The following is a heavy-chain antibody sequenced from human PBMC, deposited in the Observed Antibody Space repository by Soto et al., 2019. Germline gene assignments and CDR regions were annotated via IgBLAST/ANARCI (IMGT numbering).Heavy chain of an antibody. Sequence: QLQLQESGSGLVKPSQTLSLTCAVSGDSMSGGGYSWTWIRQPPGKGLEWIGYIYYSGGTSYNPSLKSRVTISVDRSKNQFSLELMSVTAADTAVYYCVRDRGGGMDVWGQGTTVTVSS. V-gene: IGHV4-30-2*01. J-gene: IGHJ6*02. CDR2: IYYSGGT. CDR1: GDSMSGGGYS. D-gene: IGHD3-10*01. CDR3: VRDRGGGMDV.